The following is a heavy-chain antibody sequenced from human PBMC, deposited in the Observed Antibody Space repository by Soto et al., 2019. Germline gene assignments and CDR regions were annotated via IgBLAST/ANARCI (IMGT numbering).Heavy chain of an antibody. J-gene: IGHJ5*02. Sequence: QITLKESGPTLVKPTQTLTLTCTFSGFSLSTSGVGVGWIRQPPGKALEWLALIYWDDDKRYSPSLKSRLTITKDTSKHQAVLTMTNMDPVDTATYHCAHRLPYYYGSGSSPYNWFDPWGQGTLVTVSS. CDR2: IYWDDDK. D-gene: IGHD3-10*01. CDR1: GFSLSTSGVG. V-gene: IGHV2-5*02. CDR3: AHRLPYYYGSGSSPYNWFDP.